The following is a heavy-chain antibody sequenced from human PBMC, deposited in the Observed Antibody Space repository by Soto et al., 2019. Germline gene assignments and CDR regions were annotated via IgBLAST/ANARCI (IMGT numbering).Heavy chain of an antibody. CDR2: INWDGYSI. D-gene: IGHD3-3*01. J-gene: IGHJ6*02. V-gene: IGHV3-9*01. CDR3: ARSWSGSTSGRVDV. Sequence: PGGSLRLSCVASVFKFDDHVMHWVRQVPGKGLEWVGHINWDGYSIGYGDSVRGRFTISRDNAKNTLYLQMNSLRPEDTALYYCARSWSGSTSGRVDVWGRGTTVTVSS. CDR1: VFKFDDHV.